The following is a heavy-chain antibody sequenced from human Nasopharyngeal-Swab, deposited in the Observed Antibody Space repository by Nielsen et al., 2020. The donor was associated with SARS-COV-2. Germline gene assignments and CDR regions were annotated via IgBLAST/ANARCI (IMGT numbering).Heavy chain of an antibody. CDR3: ARYCSTTSCPRCFDY. J-gene: IGHJ4*02. D-gene: IGHD2-2*01. CDR2: IKQSGSGQ. CDR1: GFTFSSYC. V-gene: IGHV3-7*01. Sequence: GGSLRLSCAASGFTFSSYCMSWVHQAPGKGLEWVAHIKQSGSGQYYVDSVKGRFTISRDNAKNSLSLQMSSLRAEDTAVYYCARYCSTTSCPRCFDYWGQGTLVTVSS.